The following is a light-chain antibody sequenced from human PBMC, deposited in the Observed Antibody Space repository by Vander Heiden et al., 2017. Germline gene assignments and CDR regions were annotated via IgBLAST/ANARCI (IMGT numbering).Light chain of an antibody. CDR3: QQYGSSPWT. J-gene: IGKJ1*01. V-gene: IGKV3-20*01. CDR1: QSVSSNY. CDR2: GAS. Sequence: EIVLTQSPGSLSLSPGERATLSCRASQSVSSNYLAWYQQRPGQAPRLLIYGASTRATGIPDRFSGSGSGTDFTLSISRVEPEYSAVYSCQQYGSSPWTFGQGTKVEIK.